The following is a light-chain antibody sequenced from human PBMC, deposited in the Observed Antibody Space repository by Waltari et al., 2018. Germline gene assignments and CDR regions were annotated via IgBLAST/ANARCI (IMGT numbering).Light chain of an antibody. V-gene: IGLV3-19*01. CDR2: GEN. CDR1: SLRDYY. J-gene: IGLJ2*01. Sequence: SSELTQDPAVSVALGHTVRITCQGDSLRDYYATWYQQKPGQAPVLVIHGENNRPSGIPDRFSGSNSGNTASLTITGAQAEDEADYFCNSRDTSGGRRHVVFGGGTKLTVL. CDR3: NSRDTSGGRRHVV.